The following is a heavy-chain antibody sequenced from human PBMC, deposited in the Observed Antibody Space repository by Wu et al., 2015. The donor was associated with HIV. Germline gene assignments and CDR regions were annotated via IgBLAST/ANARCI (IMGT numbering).Heavy chain of an antibody. CDR3: ARGDRFYAILTGYSKNWFDP. CDR1: GYTFTDYN. J-gene: IGHJ5*02. CDR2: INANSGRT. Sequence: QVQLVQSGAEMKKPGASVKVSCTASGYTFTDYNVHWVRQVPGQGLQWMGNINANSGRTNYAENFQGRVAMTRDTSVNTVYSELETLTSDDTALYFCARGDRFYAILTGYSKNWFDPWGQGTLVSVSS. V-gene: IGHV1-2*02. D-gene: IGHD3-9*01.